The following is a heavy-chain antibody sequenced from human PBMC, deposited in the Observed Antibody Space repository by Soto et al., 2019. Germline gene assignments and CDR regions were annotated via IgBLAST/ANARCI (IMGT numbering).Heavy chain of an antibody. J-gene: IGHJ5*01. V-gene: IGHV3-74*01. Sequence: PGGSLRLSCAASGFTFSSYGMHWVRQAPGKGLVWVSGINSDGSSVDYADSAKGRFTISRDNAKNILYLQLNSLRVEDTAVYYCTRVTQGSPPDPWGQGTLVTVSS. CDR3: TRVTQGSPPDP. CDR2: INSDGSSV. D-gene: IGHD1-20*01. CDR1: GFTFSSYG.